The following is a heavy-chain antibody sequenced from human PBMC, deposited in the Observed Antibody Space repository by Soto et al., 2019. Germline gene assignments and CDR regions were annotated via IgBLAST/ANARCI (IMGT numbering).Heavy chain of an antibody. V-gene: IGHV3-11*01. CDR2: ITSSGSTT. CDR3: ARERYSYGPYYFDY. D-gene: IGHD5-18*01. Sequence: QVQLVESGGDLVKPGGSLRLSCEASGFTFSDYYMSWIRQAPGKGLEWVSSITSSGSTTYYTDSVKGRFTISRDNAKNSLYLQMNSLRAEDPAVYYCARERYSYGPYYFDYWGQGTLVTVSS. J-gene: IGHJ4*02. CDR1: GFTFSDYY.